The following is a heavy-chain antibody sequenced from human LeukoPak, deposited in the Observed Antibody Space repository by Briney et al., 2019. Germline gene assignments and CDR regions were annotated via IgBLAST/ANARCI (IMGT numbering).Heavy chain of an antibody. V-gene: IGHV3-23*01. CDR2: ISGSGDIT. D-gene: IGHD1-1*01. CDR3: AKANWVANADAVW. J-gene: IGHJ4*02. CDR1: GFTSSTYA. Sequence: GGSLRLSCAASGFTSSTYAMRWVRQAPGKGLEWVLVISGSGDITYYADSVKGRFTLSRDDSRNTVYLQLNNLRVEDTAIYYCAKANWVANADAVWWGQGTQVTVSS.